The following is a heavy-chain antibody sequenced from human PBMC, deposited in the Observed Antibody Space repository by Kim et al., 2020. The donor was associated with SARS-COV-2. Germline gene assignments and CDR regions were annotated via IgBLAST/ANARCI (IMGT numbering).Heavy chain of an antibody. CDR3: ARATYYDFWSGYWFDP. D-gene: IGHD3-3*01. CDR1: GYTFTSYD. Sequence: ASVKVSCKASGYTFTSYDINWVRQATGQGLEWMGWMNPNSGNTGYAQKFQGRVTMTRNTSISTAYMELSSLRSEDTAVYYCARATYYDFWSGYWFDPWGQGTLVTVSS. V-gene: IGHV1-8*01. CDR2: MNPNSGNT. J-gene: IGHJ5*02.